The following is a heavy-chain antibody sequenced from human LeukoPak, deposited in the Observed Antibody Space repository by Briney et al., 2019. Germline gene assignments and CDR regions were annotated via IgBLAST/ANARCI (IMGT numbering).Heavy chain of an antibody. CDR3: ARDADGYSYGYVNYFDY. CDR1: GFTFDDYG. J-gene: IGHJ4*02. Sequence: GGSLRLSCAASGFTFDDYGMSWVRQAPGKGLEWVSGIIWGGSSTGYADSVKGRFTISRDNAKNSLYLQMNSLRAEDTAVYYCARDADGYSYGYVNYFDYWGQGTLVTVSS. D-gene: IGHD5-18*01. CDR2: IIWGGSST. V-gene: IGHV3-20*04.